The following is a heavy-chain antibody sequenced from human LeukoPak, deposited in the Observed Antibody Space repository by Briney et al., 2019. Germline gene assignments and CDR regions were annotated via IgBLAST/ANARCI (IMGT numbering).Heavy chain of an antibody. J-gene: IGHJ4*02. V-gene: IGHV4-59*12. Sequence: SETLSLTCTVSGGSISSYYWSWIRQPPGKGLEWIGYIYYSGSTNYNPSLKSRVTISVDTSKNQFSLKLSSVTAADTAVYFCARDRANSPYYFDYWGQGTLVTVSS. D-gene: IGHD7-27*01. CDR1: GGSISSYY. CDR2: IYYSGST. CDR3: ARDRANSPYYFDY.